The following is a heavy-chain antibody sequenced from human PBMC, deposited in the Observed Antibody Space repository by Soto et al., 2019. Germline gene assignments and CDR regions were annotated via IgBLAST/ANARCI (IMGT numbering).Heavy chain of an antibody. CDR1: GFTFSSYG. CDR2: ISYDGSNK. V-gene: IGHV3-30*18. J-gene: IGHJ2*01. CDR3: AKDRGITMIVVVIRNWYFDL. Sequence: QVRLVESGGGVVQPGRSLRLSCAASGFTFSSYGMHWVRQAPGKGLEWVAVISYDGSNKYYADSVKGRFTISRDNSKNTLYLQMNSLRAEDTAVYYCAKDRGITMIVVVIRNWYFDLWGRGTLVTVSS. D-gene: IGHD3-22*01.